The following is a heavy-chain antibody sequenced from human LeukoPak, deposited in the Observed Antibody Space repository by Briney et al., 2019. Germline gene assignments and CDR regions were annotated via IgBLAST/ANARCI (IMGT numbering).Heavy chain of an antibody. J-gene: IGHJ4*02. V-gene: IGHV3-33*01. CDR2: TWSDGSEY. Sequence: GRSLRLSCAASGFTFSSFGMHWVRQAPGRGLEWVALTWSDGSEYFYPDSVKGRFTISRDNSKNTVYLQMNSLRAEDTAVYFCARDRGYCRGGRCYSNYFDLWGQGTLVTVSS. CDR3: ARDRGYCRGGRCYSNYFDL. D-gene: IGHD2-15*01. CDR1: GFTFSSFG.